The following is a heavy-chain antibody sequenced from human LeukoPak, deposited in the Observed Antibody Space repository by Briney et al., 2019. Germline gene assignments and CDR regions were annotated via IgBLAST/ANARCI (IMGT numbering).Heavy chain of an antibody. CDR2: I. CDR3: AGDELPAPWDGMDV. D-gene: IGHD1-7*01. V-gene: IGHV3-53*01. J-gene: IGHJ6*02. Sequence: GRSLRLSCAASGFTVSGNYMSWVRQAPGKGLEWVSVILKGRFTISRDNSKNTLYLQMNSLRPEDTAVYYCAGDELPAPWDGMDVWGQGTTVTVSS. CDR1: GFTVSGNY.